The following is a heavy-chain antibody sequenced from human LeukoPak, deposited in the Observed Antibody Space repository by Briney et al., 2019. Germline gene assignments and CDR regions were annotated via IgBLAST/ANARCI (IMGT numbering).Heavy chain of an antibody. D-gene: IGHD3-10*01. CDR3: AKSFYYASGLDY. CDR1: GGSIDSNY. J-gene: IGHJ4*02. V-gene: IGHV4-59*08. Sequence: KPSETLSLTCTVSGGSIDSNYWSWIRQPPGKGLEWIGHVYYSGSTNYNPSLKSRVTMSVDSSKSHFSLKLNSVTAADTAVYYCAKSFYYASGLDYWGQGTLVTVSS. CDR2: VYYSGST.